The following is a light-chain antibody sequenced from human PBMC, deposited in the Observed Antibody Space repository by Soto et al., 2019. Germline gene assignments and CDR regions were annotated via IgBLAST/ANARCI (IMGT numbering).Light chain of an antibody. V-gene: IGKV1-33*01. CDR2: DAS. CDR3: QRYNVVPPT. CDR1: QDISIY. J-gene: IGKJ2*01. Sequence: DIQMTPSPSSLSASVGDRVTITCRASQDISIYLNWFQQKPGKAPKLLIYDASNLEKGGPSRFTGSGSGTDFTLTIDSLQPDEIATYYCQRYNVVPPTVGQGTRLEI.